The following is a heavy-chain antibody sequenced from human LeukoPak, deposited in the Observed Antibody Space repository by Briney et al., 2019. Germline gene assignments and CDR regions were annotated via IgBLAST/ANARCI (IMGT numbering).Heavy chain of an antibody. CDR2: IYTSGST. CDR1: GGSISSYY. D-gene: IGHD2-2*01. V-gene: IGHV4-4*07. CDR3: ARDSKVYCSSTSCYYFDY. Sequence: SETLSLTCTVSGGSISSYYWSWIRQPVGKGLEWIGRIYTSGSTNYNPSLKSRVTMSVDTSKNQFSLKLSSVTAADTAVYYCARDSKVYCSSTSCYYFDYWGQGTLVTVSS. J-gene: IGHJ4*02.